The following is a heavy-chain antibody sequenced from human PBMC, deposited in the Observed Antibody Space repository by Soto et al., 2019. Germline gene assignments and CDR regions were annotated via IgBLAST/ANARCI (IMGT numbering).Heavy chain of an antibody. V-gene: IGHV1-69*05. CDR1: GGTFSSYA. CDR2: IIPIFGTA. D-gene: IGHD3-9*01. CDR3: ARGSFDWLPYFDY. Sequence: GASVKVSCKASGGTFSSYAISWVRQAPGQGLEWMGGIIPIFGTANYAQNVQGRVTMTTDTSTRTAYMDLRGLRSDDTAVYYCARGSFDWLPYFDYWGQGTLVTVSS. J-gene: IGHJ4*02.